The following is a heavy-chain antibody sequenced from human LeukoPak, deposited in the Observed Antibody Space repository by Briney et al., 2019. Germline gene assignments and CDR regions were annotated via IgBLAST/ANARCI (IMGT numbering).Heavy chain of an antibody. Sequence: PGGSLRLSCAASGFTFNSYWMHWVRQAPGKGLEWVAFIRYDGNNKYYADSVKGRFTVSRDNSKNTLYLQMKSLRAEDTAVYYCAKDRAAMALNFDFWGQGTLVTVSS. CDR3: AKDRAAMALNFDF. D-gene: IGHD5-18*01. CDR1: GFTFNSYW. CDR2: IRYDGNNK. J-gene: IGHJ4*02. V-gene: IGHV3-30*02.